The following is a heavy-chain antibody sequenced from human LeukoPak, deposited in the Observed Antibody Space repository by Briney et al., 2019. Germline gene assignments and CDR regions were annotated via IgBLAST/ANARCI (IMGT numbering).Heavy chain of an antibody. Sequence: ASVKVSCKASGGTFSSYAISRVRQAPGQGLEWMGGIIPIFGTANYAQKFQGRVTITADESTSTAYMELSSLRSEDTAVYYCARVDSSGWYGDYWGQGTLVTVSS. V-gene: IGHV1-69*13. CDR3: ARVDSSGWYGDY. D-gene: IGHD6-19*01. CDR2: IIPIFGTA. CDR1: GGTFSSYA. J-gene: IGHJ4*02.